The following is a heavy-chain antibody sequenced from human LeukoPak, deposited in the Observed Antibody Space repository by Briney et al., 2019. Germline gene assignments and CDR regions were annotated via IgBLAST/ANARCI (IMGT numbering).Heavy chain of an antibody. D-gene: IGHD5-18*01. J-gene: IGHJ4*02. CDR2: IKGKAEGGTT. V-gene: IGHV3-15*01. CDR3: TTGTWIQLWLADY. CDR1: GFTFSNAC. Sequence: GGSLRLSCAASGFTFSNACMSWVRQAPGKGLEGVGHIKGKAEGGTTDYAAPVQGRFTISRDDSKNTLYLQMNSLKTEDTAVYYCTTGTWIQLWLADYWGQGTLVTVSS.